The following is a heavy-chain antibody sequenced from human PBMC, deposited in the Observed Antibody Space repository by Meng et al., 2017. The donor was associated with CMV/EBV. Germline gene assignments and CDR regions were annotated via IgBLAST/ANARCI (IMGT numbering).Heavy chain of an antibody. V-gene: IGHV1-8*03. Sequence: ASVKVSCKASGYTFTDYDVNWVRQAAGQGLEWMGWMNPYSGNTGYAQKFLGRVTVTRNTSISTAYMELSSLRSEDTAVYYCARDLTGSTRGGRFDSWGQGTLVTVSS. D-gene: IGHD1-7*01. J-gene: IGHJ5*01. CDR2: MNPYSGNT. CDR3: ARDLTGSTRGGRFDS. CDR1: GYTFTDYD.